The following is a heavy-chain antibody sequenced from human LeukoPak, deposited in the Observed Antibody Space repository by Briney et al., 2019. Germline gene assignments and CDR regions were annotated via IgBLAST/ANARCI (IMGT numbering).Heavy chain of an antibody. D-gene: IGHD5-12*01. CDR2: IRREANGGTA. V-gene: IGHV3-49*04. J-gene: IGHJ4*02. CDR3: TRADSDYDKEFFDC. Sequence: GGSLRLSCTTAGFPFGDYDMSWVRRAPGKGLEWIGLIRREANGGTAEYAASVKGRFTISRDDSKSIAYLQMTSLKTDDTAVYYCTRADSDYDKEFFDCWGQGTPVTVSS. CDR1: GFPFGDYD.